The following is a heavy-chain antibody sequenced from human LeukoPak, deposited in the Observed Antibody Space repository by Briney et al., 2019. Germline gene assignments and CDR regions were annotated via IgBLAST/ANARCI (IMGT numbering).Heavy chain of an antibody. J-gene: IGHJ4*02. V-gene: IGHV3-30*03. CDR2: ISYDGSNK. CDR1: GFTFSSYG. D-gene: IGHD3-22*01. Sequence: GGSLRLSCAASGFTFSSYGMHWVRQAPGKGLEWVAVISYDGSNKYYADSVKGRFTISRDNSKNTLYLQMNSLRAEDTAVYYCAHGSGLIDYWGQGTLATVSS. CDR3: AHGSGLIDY.